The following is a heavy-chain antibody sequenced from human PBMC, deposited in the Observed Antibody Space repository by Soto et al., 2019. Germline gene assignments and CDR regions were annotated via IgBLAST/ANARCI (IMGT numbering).Heavy chain of an antibody. CDR1: GGSISSSSYY. CDR3: ARHPTGDEKLEWLLMGGFWYYYMDV. Sequence: QLQLQESGPGLVKPSETLSLTCTVSGGSISSSSYYWGWIRQPPGKGLEWIGSIYYSGSTYYNPSLKCRVTISVDTSKNQFSLKLRSVPAADTAVYYCARHPTGDEKLEWLLMGGFWYYYMDVWGKGITGTVSS. J-gene: IGHJ6*03. CDR2: IYYSGST. V-gene: IGHV4-39*01. D-gene: IGHD3-3*01.